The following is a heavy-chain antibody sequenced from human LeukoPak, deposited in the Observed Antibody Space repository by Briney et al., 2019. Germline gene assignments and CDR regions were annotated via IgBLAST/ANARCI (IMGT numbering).Heavy chain of an antibody. V-gene: IGHV3-30*03. D-gene: IGHD6-13*01. CDR1: GFTFSSYG. CDR2: ISYDGSNK. Sequence: PGGSLRLSCAASGFTFSSYGMHWVRQAPGKGLEWVAVISYDGSNKYYADSVKGRFTISRDNSKNTLYLQMNSLRAEDTAVYYCARELIAAAGNFDYWGQGTLVTVSS. CDR3: ARELIAAAGNFDY. J-gene: IGHJ4*02.